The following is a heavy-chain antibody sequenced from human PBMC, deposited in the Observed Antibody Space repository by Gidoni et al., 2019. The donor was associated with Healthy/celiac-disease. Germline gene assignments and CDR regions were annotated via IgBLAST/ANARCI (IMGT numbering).Heavy chain of an antibody. CDR2: MNPNSGKT. D-gene: IGHD4-17*01. CDR1: GYTFTSYD. Sequence: QVQLVQSGAAVTKPGASVKVSCKASGYTFTSYDINWVRQATGQGLEWMGWMNPNSGKTGYAQKFQGRVTMTRNTSISTAYMELSRLRAEDTAVYYGARGPYTTDDGEAIKDYWGQGTLVTVSS. CDR3: ARGPYTTDDGEAIKDY. V-gene: IGHV1-8*01. J-gene: IGHJ4*02.